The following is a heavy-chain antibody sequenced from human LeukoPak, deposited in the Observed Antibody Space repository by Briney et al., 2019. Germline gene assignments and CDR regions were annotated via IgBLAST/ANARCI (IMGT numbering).Heavy chain of an antibody. V-gene: IGHV3-21*01. CDR2: ISSSSSYI. D-gene: IGHD3-22*01. Sequence: PGGSLRLSCAASGFTFSSYSMNWVRQAPGKGLEWVSSISSSSSYIYYADSVKGRFTISRDNAKNSLYLQMNSLRAEDTAVYYCAREGGYYDSSGIGAGGQGTLVTVSS. J-gene: IGHJ4*02. CDR3: AREGGYYDSSGIGA. CDR1: GFTFSSYS.